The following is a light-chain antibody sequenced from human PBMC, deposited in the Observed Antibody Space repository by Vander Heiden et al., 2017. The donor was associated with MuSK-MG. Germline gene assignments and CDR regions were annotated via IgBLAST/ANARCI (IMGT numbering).Light chain of an antibody. J-gene: IGLJ2*01. Sequence: SYELTQQPSASVSQGQTARTTCSGDALPKQYAYWYQQKPGQAPVLVIYKGSERPSGIPERFSGSSSVTTVTLTISGVQAEDEADYYCQSADSSGTYPDVVFGGGTKLTVL. CDR1: ALPKQY. V-gene: IGLV3-25*03. CDR2: KGS. CDR3: QSADSSGTYPDVV.